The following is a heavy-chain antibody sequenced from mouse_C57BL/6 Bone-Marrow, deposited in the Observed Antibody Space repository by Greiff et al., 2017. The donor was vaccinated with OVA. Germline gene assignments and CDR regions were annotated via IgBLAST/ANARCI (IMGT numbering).Heavy chain of an antibody. Sequence: QVQLQQPGAELVKPGASVKMSCKASGYTFTSYWITWVKQRPGQGLEWIGDIYPGSGSTNYNEKFKSKATLTVDTSSSTAYMQLSSLTSEDSAVYCCAEDDLLLGGFAYWGQGTLVTVSA. CDR2: IYPGSGST. V-gene: IGHV1-55*01. D-gene: IGHD2-4*01. J-gene: IGHJ3*01. CDR1: GYTFTSYW. CDR3: AEDDLLLGGFAY.